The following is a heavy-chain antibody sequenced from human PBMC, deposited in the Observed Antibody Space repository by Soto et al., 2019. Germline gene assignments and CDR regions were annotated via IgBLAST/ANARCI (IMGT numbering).Heavy chain of an antibody. CDR1: GYTFTSYG. CDR3: ARTDYDYVWKPFDY. V-gene: IGHV1-18*01. J-gene: IGHJ4*02. Sequence: ASVKVSCKASGYTFTSYGISWVRQAPGQGLEWMGWISAYNGNTNYAQKLQGRVTMTTDTSTSTAYMELRSLRSDDTAVYYCARTDYDYVWKPFDYWGQGTLVTVSS. D-gene: IGHD3-16*01. CDR2: ISAYNGNT.